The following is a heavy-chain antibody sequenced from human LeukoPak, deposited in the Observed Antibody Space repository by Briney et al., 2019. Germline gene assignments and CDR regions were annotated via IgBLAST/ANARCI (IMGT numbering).Heavy chain of an antibody. CDR1: GFTFSSYS. CDR2: ISRGRSTI. V-gene: IGHV3-48*02. J-gene: IGHJ4*02. Sequence: GGSLRLSCAASGFTFSSYSMHWVRQAPGKGLEWISYISRGRSTIYYADSVKGRFTISRDNAKNSLYLQMNSLRDEDTAVYYCAKDRWRDGSSSFDNWGQGTLVTVSS. D-gene: IGHD6-6*01. CDR3: AKDRWRDGSSSFDN.